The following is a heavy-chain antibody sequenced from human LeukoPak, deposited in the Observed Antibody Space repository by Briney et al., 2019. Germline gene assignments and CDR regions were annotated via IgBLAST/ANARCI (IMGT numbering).Heavy chain of an antibody. V-gene: IGHV3-33*06. CDR2: IWYDGSNK. D-gene: IGHD2-15*01. J-gene: IGHJ3*02. CDR1: GFTFSSYG. CDR3: TKKPGVVEI. Sequence: GGSLRLSCAASGFTFSSYGMHWVRQAPGKGLEWVAVIWYDGSNKYYADSVKGRFTISRDNSKNTLYLQMNSLRAEDTAIYYCTKKPGVVEIWGQGTMVTVSS.